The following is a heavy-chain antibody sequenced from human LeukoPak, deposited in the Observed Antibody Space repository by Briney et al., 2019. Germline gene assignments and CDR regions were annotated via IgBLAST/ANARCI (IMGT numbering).Heavy chain of an antibody. CDR3: ARGAKWELGYYFDY. CDR2: ISSGHI. CDR1: GFMFNIYS. V-gene: IGHV3-21*01. D-gene: IGHD4-23*01. J-gene: IGHJ4*02. Sequence: GGSLRLSCSTSGFMFNIYSMNWVRQAPGKGLEWVSSISSGHIYYADSFKGRFIISRDTAKNSVDLQMDSLRAEDTAVYYCARGAKWELGYYFDYWGQGTVVAVSS.